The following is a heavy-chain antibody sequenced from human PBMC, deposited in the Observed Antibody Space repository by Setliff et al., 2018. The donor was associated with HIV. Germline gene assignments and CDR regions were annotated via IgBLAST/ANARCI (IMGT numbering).Heavy chain of an antibody. D-gene: IGHD3-3*01. Sequence: LSLTCSVSGGSISGYYWNWVRQPPGKGLEWLGYVYSSGATDYNPALKGRVTISLDTSKSQFSLNLNSVTAADTAVYYCARGAYYNFWSGYSAGGGSLGPWGQGALVTVSS. CDR2: VYSSGAT. CDR1: GGSISGYY. V-gene: IGHV4-59*01. J-gene: IGHJ5*02. CDR3: ARGAYYNFWSGYSAGGGSLGP.